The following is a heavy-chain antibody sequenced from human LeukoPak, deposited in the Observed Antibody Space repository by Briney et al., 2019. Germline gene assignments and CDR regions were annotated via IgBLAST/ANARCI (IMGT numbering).Heavy chain of an antibody. J-gene: IGHJ4*02. D-gene: IGHD3-22*01. V-gene: IGHV3-74*01. CDR3: AKAGRRGYDSSGQ. CDR2: INTDGSDT. Sequence: PGGSLRLSCAASGFTFSSYWMRWVRQAPGKGLVWVSRINTDGSDTSYADSVKGRFTISRDNAKNTLYLQMNSLRAEDTAVYYCAKAGRRGYDSSGQGGQGTLVTVSS. CDR1: GFTFSSYW.